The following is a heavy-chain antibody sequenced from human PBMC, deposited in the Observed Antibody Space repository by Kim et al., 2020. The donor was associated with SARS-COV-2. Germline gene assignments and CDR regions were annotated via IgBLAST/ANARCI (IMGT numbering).Heavy chain of an antibody. Sequence: GGSLRLSCAASGFTFSSYWMSWVHQAPGKGLEWVANIKQDGSEKYYVDSVKGRFTISRDNAKNSLYLQMNSLRAEDTAVYYCARVRYIVVVPAARRWFDPWGQGTLVTVSS. CDR1: GFTFSSYW. CDR2: IKQDGSEK. D-gene: IGHD2-2*01. V-gene: IGHV3-7*04. J-gene: IGHJ5*02. CDR3: ARVRYIVVVPAARRWFDP.